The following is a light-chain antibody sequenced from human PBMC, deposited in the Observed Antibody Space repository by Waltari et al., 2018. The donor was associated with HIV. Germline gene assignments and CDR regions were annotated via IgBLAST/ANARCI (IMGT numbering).Light chain of an antibody. CDR3: QQYYSIPFT. V-gene: IGKV4-1*01. CDR2: WAS. J-gene: IGKJ3*01. Sequence: DIVLTQSPDSLAVSRGERATINCKSSQSVLYNSNNKNHLAWYQQKPGQPPKLLIYWASARESGVPDRFSGSGSVTDFTLTISSLQAEDVAVYYCQQYYSIPFTFGPGTKVDVK. CDR1: QSVLYNSNNKNH.